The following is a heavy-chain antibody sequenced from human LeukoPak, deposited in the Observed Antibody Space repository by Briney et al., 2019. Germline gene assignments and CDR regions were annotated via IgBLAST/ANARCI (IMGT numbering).Heavy chain of an antibody. J-gene: IGHJ6*03. CDR2: LYHSDSS. Sequence: SETLSLTCAVSGYSISNNYYWVWIRQPPGRGLEWIGSLYHSDSSYYNTSLRSRVSMSVDTSKNQFSLTLSFVTAADPAVYYCARRHDSYYYYYIDVWGSGTTVTVSS. CDR3: ARRHDSYYYYYIDV. CDR1: GYSISNNYY. V-gene: IGHV4-38-2*01.